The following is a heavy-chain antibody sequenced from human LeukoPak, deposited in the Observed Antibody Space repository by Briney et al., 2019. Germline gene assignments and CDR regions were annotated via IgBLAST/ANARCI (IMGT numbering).Heavy chain of an antibody. Sequence: SGGSLRLSCAVSGFTFSDYYMSWIRQAPGKGLEWLSCISSSKTFIHYADSVRGRFTSSRDNAKNSVYLQMNSLRAEDTAVYYCVRDRHWLAFDYWGQGTLVTVSS. CDR1: GFTFSDYY. CDR3: VRDRHWLAFDY. J-gene: IGHJ4*02. V-gene: IGHV3-11*06. CDR2: ISSSKTFI. D-gene: IGHD6-19*01.